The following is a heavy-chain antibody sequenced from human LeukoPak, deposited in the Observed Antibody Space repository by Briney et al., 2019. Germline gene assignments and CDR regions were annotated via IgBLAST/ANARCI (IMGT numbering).Heavy chain of an antibody. J-gene: IGHJ4*02. Sequence: PGGSLRLSCAASGFTVSDNYMSWVRQAPGKGLEWVSVIYSGGSTYYADSVKGRFIISRDNSKNTLYLQMNSLRTEDTAVYYCARARYPVVPFDYWGQGTLVTVSS. CDR3: ARARYPVVPFDY. V-gene: IGHV3-66*01. CDR1: GFTVSDNY. CDR2: IYSGGST. D-gene: IGHD2-2*01.